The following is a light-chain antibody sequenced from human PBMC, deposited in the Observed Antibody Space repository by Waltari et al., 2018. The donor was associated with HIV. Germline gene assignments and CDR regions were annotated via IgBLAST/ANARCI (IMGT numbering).Light chain of an antibody. V-gene: IGLV2-14*01. CDR2: DVS. J-gene: IGLJ2*01. CDR3: SSYTRTSTLVA. CDR1: SCDVRSYNY. Sequence: QSALTQPASVSGSPGPSITLSCTGPSCDVRSYNYVPWYQQHSGKALKLLIFDVSNRPSGVSNRFSGSKSGDTASLTISGLQTEDEAYYYCSSYTRTSTLVAFGGGTKVTVL.